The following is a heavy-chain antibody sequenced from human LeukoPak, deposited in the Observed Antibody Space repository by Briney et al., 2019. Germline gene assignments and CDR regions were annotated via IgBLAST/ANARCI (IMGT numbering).Heavy chain of an antibody. Sequence: SETLSLTCTVSGGSISRSLYYWGWIRQPPGKGLEWIGSIYHSGSTYYNPFLKSRVTIAVDTSKNQFSLKLSSVTAADTGVYYCARHEVAMADTAYWGQGILVTVSS. J-gene: IGHJ4*02. CDR3: ARHEVAMADTAY. D-gene: IGHD6-19*01. CDR2: IYHSGST. V-gene: IGHV4-39*01. CDR1: GGSISRSLYY.